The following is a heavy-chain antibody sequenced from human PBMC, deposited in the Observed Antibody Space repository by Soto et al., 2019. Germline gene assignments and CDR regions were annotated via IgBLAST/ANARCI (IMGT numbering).Heavy chain of an antibody. CDR2: IYQSGST. CDR3: ARISNFDFWSGPDALDI. V-gene: IGHV4-39*01. D-gene: IGHD3-3*01. CDR1: GGSINNNNYY. Sequence: SETLSLTCTVSGGSINNNNYYWGWIRQPPGKGLEWIGNIYQSGSTYNNPSLESRVTISIDTSKNQFSLRLSSVTAADTAVYYCARISNFDFWSGPDALDIWGQGTKVT. J-gene: IGHJ3*02.